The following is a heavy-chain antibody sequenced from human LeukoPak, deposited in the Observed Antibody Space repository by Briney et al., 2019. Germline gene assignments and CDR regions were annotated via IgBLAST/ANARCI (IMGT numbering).Heavy chain of an antibody. CDR1: GYTFTSYG. CDR2: INPNSGGT. Sequence: ASVKVSCKASGYTFTSYGISWVRQAPGQGLEWMGWINPNSGGTNYAQKFQGWVTMTRDTSISTAYMELSRLRSDDTAVYYCARESDGDYYYYGMDVWGQGTTVTVSS. J-gene: IGHJ6*02. V-gene: IGHV1-2*04. CDR3: ARESDGDYYYYGMDV. D-gene: IGHD4-17*01.